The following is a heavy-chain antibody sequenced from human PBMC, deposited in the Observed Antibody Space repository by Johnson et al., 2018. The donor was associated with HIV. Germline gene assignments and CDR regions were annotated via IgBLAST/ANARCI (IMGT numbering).Heavy chain of an antibody. CDR1: GLSFSRSW. Sequence: VQLVESGGGLVQPGGSLRLSCAASGLSFSRSWMHWVRQAPGKGLVWVSRTNNDGSTTTYADSVKGRFTVSRDNSKNTLYLQMNSLRAEDTAVYYCARDGRDLVTRGSFDIWGQGTMVTVSS. D-gene: IGHD3-9*01. V-gene: IGHV3-74*01. CDR3: ARDGRDLVTRGSFDI. J-gene: IGHJ3*02. CDR2: TNNDGSTT.